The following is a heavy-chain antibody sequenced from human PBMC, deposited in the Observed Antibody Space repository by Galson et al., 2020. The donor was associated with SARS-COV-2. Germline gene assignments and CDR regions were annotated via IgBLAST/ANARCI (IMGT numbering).Heavy chain of an antibody. CDR2: IYNTGRT. V-gene: IGHV4-31*03. J-gene: IGHJ4*02. CDR1: GGSISSGTYY. D-gene: IGHD1-26*01. CDR3: ARDRGLIREGGVGFDS. Sequence: ETSETLSLTCTVSGGSISSGTYYWSWIRQHPGKGLEWIAYIYNTGRTSYNPSLKSRVTISVDTSKNQFSLKLTSVTAADTGVYYCARDRGLIREGGVGFDSWGQGTLVTVSS.